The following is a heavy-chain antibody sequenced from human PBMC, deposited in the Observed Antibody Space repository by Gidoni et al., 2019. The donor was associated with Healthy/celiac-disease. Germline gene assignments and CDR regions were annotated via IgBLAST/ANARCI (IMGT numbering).Heavy chain of an antibody. CDR1: GYSFTSYW. V-gene: IGHV5-10-1*03. CDR3: ARHGAAAGFRFSTPNSVH. J-gene: IGHJ1*01. D-gene: IGHD6-13*01. Sequence: EVQLVQSGAEVKKPGESLRISCKGSGYSFTSYWISWVRQMPGKGLEWMGRIDPSDSYTNYSPSFQGHVTISADKSISTAYLQWSSLKASDTAMYYCARHGAAAGFRFSTPNSVHWGQGTLVTVSS. CDR2: IDPSDSYT.